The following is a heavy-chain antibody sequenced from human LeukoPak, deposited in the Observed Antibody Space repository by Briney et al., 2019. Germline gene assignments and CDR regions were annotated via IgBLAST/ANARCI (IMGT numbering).Heavy chain of an antibody. CDR2: ISYSGTS. Sequence: PSETLSLTCTVSGGSLSSHYWNWIRQPPGKRLEWIGYISYSGTSYNNPSLKSRVSMSVDTSKRQFSLKMKSVTASDTAMYYCARRGPNSGSARGWNFDLWGRGTLVTVSA. CDR1: GGSLSSHY. V-gene: IGHV4-59*08. J-gene: IGHJ2*01. CDR3: ARRGPNSGSARGWNFDL. D-gene: IGHD6-19*01.